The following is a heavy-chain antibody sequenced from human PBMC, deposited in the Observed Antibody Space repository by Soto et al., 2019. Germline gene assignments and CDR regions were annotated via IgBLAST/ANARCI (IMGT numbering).Heavy chain of an antibody. CDR1: GGTFSSYT. J-gene: IGHJ3*02. Sequence: ASVKVSCKASGGTFSSYTISWVRQAPGQGLEWMGRIIPILGIANYAQKFQGRVTITADKSTSTAYMELSSLRSEDTAVYYCARVHDYYAFDIWGQGTMVTVSS. V-gene: IGHV1-69*02. CDR3: ARVHDYYAFDI. D-gene: IGHD4-17*01. CDR2: IIPILGIA.